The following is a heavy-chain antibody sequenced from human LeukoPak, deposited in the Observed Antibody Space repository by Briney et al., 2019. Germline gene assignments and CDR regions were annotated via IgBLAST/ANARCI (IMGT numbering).Heavy chain of an antibody. CDR3: ARSSSIAARDFDY. Sequence: GGSLRLSCAASGFTFSSYWMSWVRQAPGKGLEWVANTKQDGSEKYYEDSVKGRFTISRDNAKNSLYLQMNSLRAEDTALYYCARSSSIAARDFDYWGQGTLVTVSS. J-gene: IGHJ4*02. D-gene: IGHD6-6*01. CDR2: TKQDGSEK. CDR1: GFTFSSYW. V-gene: IGHV3-7*03.